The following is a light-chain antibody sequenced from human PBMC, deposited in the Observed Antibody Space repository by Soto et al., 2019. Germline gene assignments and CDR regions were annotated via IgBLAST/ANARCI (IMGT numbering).Light chain of an antibody. J-gene: IGKJ4*01. V-gene: IGKV3-15*01. CDR1: QSVSSN. CDR3: QQYNSLPLT. Sequence: DIVMTQSPATLSVSPGERATLSCRASQSVSSNFAWYQQTPGQAPRLLIYGASTRATGIPVRFSGSGSGTEFTLTITSLQSEDFAVYYCQQYNSLPLTFGGGTKVGIK. CDR2: GAS.